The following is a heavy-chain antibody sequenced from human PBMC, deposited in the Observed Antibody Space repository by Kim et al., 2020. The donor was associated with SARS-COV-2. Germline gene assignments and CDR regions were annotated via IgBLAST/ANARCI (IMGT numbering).Heavy chain of an antibody. Sequence: SETLSLTCTVSGGSISSSSYYWGWIRQPPGKGLEWIGSIYYSGSTYYNPSLKSRVTISVDTSKNQFSLKLSSVTAADTAVYYCARSRGWLFPDFDYWGQGTLVTVSS. CDR1: GGSISSSSYY. CDR2: IYYSGST. J-gene: IGHJ4*02. D-gene: IGHD3-22*01. CDR3: ARSRGWLFPDFDY. V-gene: IGHV4-39*01.